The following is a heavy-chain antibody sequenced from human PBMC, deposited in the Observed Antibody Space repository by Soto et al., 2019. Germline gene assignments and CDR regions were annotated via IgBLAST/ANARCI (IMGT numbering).Heavy chain of an antibody. D-gene: IGHD2-15*01. J-gene: IGHJ6*03. CDR1: GGSISSYY. V-gene: IGHV4-59*01. Sequence: SDTLXLTCTVSGGSISSYYWSWIRQPPGKGLEWIGYIYYSGSTNYNPSLKSRVTISVDTSKNQFSLKLSSVTAADTAVYYCARAPHCSGGSCYSFDDYYYYMDVWGKGTTVTVSS. CDR3: ARAPHCSGGSCYSFDDYYYYMDV. CDR2: IYYSGST.